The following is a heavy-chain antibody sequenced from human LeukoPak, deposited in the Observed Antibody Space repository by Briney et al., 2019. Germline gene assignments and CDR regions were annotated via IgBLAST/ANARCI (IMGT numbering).Heavy chain of an antibody. J-gene: IGHJ3*02. CDR3: ARHFRGANDAFDI. CDR1: GYTFTSYD. CDR2: MNPNSGNT. Sequence: ASVKVSCKASGYTFTSYDINWVRQATGQGLEWMGWMNPNSGNTGYAQKFQGRVTITRNTSISTAYMELSSLRSEDTAVYYCARHFRGANDAFDIWGQGTMVTVSS. D-gene: IGHD2/OR15-2a*01. V-gene: IGHV1-8*03.